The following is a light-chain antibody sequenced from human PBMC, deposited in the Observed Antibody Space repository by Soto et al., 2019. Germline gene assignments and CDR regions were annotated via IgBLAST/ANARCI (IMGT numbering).Light chain of an antibody. CDR3: TSCITANTRCV. CDR1: SSDIGRYNH. V-gene: IGLV2-14*01. CDR2: EVN. J-gene: IGLJ1*01. Sequence: QSVLTQPASVSGSPGQSITISCTGTSSDIGRYNHVSWFQQHPGKVPKLVIFEVNYRPSGVSDRLSGSKSGNTASLTTTGLQAEDEADYYCTSCITANTRCVFGTGTKVTVL.